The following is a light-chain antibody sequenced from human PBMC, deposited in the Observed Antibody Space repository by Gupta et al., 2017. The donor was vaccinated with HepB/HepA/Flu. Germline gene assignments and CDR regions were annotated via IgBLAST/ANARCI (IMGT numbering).Light chain of an antibody. CDR2: EVY. V-gene: IGLV2-8*01. J-gene: IGLJ2*01. CDR3: SSYAGSDNLV. CDR1: TSDVGGYNY. Sequence: QPALTQPPSPSGSPGQSVPISCTGTTSDVGGYNYVSWYQHHPGKAPKLMIFEVYHRPSGVPDRFSGSKSGNTASLTVSGLQAEDEADYYCSSYAGSDNLVFGGGTKLTVL.